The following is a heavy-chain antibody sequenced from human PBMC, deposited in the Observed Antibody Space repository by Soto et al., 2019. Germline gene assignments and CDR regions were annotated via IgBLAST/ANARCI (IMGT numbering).Heavy chain of an antibody. CDR3: AREGGLSVTTNWFDP. D-gene: IGHD4-4*01. Sequence: GASVKVSCKASGYTFTGYYMHWVRQAPGQGLEWMGWINPNSGGTNYAQKFQGWVTMTRDTSISTAYMELSRLRSDDTAVCYCAREGGLSVTTNWFDPWGQGTLVTVSS. CDR1: GYTFTGYY. V-gene: IGHV1-2*04. CDR2: INPNSGGT. J-gene: IGHJ5*02.